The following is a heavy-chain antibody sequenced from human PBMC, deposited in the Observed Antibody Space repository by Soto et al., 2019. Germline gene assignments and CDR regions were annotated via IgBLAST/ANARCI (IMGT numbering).Heavy chain of an antibody. CDR2: IYYSGET. V-gene: IGHV4-59*01. Sequence: QVQLQESGPGLVKPSETLSLTCTVSGDSISRYYWSWIRLSPGKGLEWIGYIYYSGETNYNPAVRSRVNISVDRTKNRCSLKLSSLTAADTAVYYCARDQGGEFLQGSGMDVWGQGTRVTVSS. CDR1: GDSISRYY. D-gene: IGHD3-10*01. J-gene: IGHJ6*02. CDR3: ARDQGGEFLQGSGMDV.